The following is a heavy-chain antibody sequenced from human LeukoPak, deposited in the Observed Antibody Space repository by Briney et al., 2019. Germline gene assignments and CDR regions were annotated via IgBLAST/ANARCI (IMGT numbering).Heavy chain of an antibody. V-gene: IGHV1-46*01. D-gene: IGHD6-13*01. Sequence: ASVKVSCMASGYTFPSYFMHWVRQAPGQGLEWMGIINPTGGSTTYAQKFQGRVTITRDTSASTAYMELSSLRSEDTAVYYCARDPAQQQLVTYDYWGQGTLVTVSS. CDR3: ARDPAQQQLVTYDY. J-gene: IGHJ4*02. CDR1: GYTFPSYF. CDR2: INPTGGST.